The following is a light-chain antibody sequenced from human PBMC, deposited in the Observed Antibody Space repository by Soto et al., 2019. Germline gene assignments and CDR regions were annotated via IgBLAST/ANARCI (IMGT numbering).Light chain of an antibody. J-gene: IGLJ2*01. CDR3: CSYAGSSTFVV. CDR2: EVS. Sequence: QSVLTQPASVSGSAGQSITISCTGTCSDVGSYNLVSWYQQHPGKAPKLMIYEVSKRPSGVSNRFSGSKSGNTASLTISGLQAEDEADYYCCSYAGSSTFVVFGGGTQLTVL. V-gene: IGLV2-23*02. CDR1: CSDVGSYNL.